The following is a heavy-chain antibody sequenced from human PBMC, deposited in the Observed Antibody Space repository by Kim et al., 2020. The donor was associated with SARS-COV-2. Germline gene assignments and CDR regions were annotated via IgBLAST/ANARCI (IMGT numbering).Heavy chain of an antibody. J-gene: IGHJ6*02. CDR3: ARDIAVAGNYYYYGMDV. V-gene: IGHV7-4-1*02. D-gene: IGHD6-19*01. CDR1: GYTFTSYA. CDR2: INTNTGNP. Sequence: ASVKVSCKASGYTFTSYAMNWVRQAPGQGLEWMGWINTNTGNPTYAQGFTGRFVFSLDTSVSTAYLQISSLKAEDTAVYYCARDIAVAGNYYYYGMDVWGQGTTVTVSS.